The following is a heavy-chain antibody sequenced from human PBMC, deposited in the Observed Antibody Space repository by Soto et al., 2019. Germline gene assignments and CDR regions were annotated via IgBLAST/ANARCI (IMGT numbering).Heavy chain of an antibody. Sequence: LCLSCAASGFPFGENAMSWVRQAPGKGLEWVSGISDSGATTYYADSVRGRFTISRDNSKNTLYLQMKSLRAEDSASYYCAKEDTSSGSLDYWGQGALVTSPQ. D-gene: IGHD6-19*01. CDR3: AKEDTSSGSLDY. CDR2: ISDSGATT. V-gene: IGHV3-23*01. J-gene: IGHJ4*02. CDR1: GFPFGENA.